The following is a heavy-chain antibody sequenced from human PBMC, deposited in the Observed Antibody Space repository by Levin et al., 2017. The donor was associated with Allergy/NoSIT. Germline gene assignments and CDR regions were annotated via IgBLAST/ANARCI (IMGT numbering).Heavy chain of an antibody. CDR3: ARGRYCSSTSCYRPYYYYGMDV. CDR2: INHSGST. CDR1: GGSFSGYY. D-gene: IGHD2-2*01. J-gene: IGHJ6*02. Sequence: SQTLSLTCAVYGGSFSGYYWSWIRQPPGKGLEWIGEINHSGSTNYNPSLKSRVTISVDTSKNQFSLKLSSVTAADTAVYYCARGRYCSSTSCYRPYYYYGMDVCGQGTTVTVSS. V-gene: IGHV4-34*01.